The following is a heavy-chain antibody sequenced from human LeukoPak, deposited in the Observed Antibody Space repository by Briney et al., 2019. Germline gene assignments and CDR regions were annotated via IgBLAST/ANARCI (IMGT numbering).Heavy chain of an antibody. D-gene: IGHD3-10*01. CDR1: GYSFTSFW. CDR3: ARVGKYYYGSGSYRPHYFDY. J-gene: IGHJ4*02. CDR2: IFPDDSDT. V-gene: IGHV5-51*01. Sequence: GESLKISSKASGYSFTSFWIGWVRQLPGKGLEWMGIIFPDDSDTRYNPSFQSQVTISADESISTAYLQWSSLKATDTAMYFCARVGKYYYGSGSYRPHYFDYWGQGILVTVSS.